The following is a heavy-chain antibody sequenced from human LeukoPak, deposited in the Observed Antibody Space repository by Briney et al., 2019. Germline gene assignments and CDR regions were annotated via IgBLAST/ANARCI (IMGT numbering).Heavy chain of an antibody. J-gene: IGHJ4*02. D-gene: IGHD3-16*01. Sequence: SETLSLTCTVSGGTISGYYWTWIRQPPGKGLDWVANIYNSGTSNYNPSLRSRLTISVDTSKNQVSLRLTSVTAADTAIYYCARHFGSTQDYFDFWGQGILVTVSS. CDR3: ARHFGSTQDYFDF. CDR1: GGTISGYY. V-gene: IGHV4-59*08. CDR2: IYNSGTS.